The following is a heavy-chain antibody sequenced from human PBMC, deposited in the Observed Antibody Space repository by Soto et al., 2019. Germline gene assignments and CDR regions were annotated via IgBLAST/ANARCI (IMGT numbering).Heavy chain of an antibody. CDR2: IYYSGST. Sequence: PSETLSLTCTVSGGSIISYYWIFFRQPPGKGLEWIVYIYYSGSTNYNPSLKSRVTISVDTSKNQFSLKLSSVTAAATAVYYCGRDRRYDTAMVMSNYFDYWGQGTLVTVSS. CDR3: GRDRRYDTAMVMSNYFDY. D-gene: IGHD5-18*01. J-gene: IGHJ4*02. V-gene: IGHV4-59*01. CDR1: GGSIISYY.